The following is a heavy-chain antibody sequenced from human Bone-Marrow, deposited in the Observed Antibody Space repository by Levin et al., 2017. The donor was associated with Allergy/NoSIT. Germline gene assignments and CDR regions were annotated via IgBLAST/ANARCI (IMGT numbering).Heavy chain of an antibody. D-gene: IGHD2-21*02. CDR2: INHSGST. CDR3: ARGTVVTSIFRNAFDI. V-gene: IGHV4-34*01. Sequence: SQTLSLTCAVYGGSFSGYYWSWIRQPPGKGLEWIGEINHSGSTNYNPSLKSRVTISVDTSKNQFSLKLSSVTAADTAVYYCARGTVVTSIFRNAFDIWGQGTMVTVSS. CDR1: GGSFSGYY. J-gene: IGHJ3*02.